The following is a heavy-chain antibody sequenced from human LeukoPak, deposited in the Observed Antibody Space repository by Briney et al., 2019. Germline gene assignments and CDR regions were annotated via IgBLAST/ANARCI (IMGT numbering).Heavy chain of an antibody. Sequence: SETLSLTCAVSGGSISSSTNWWSWVRQPPGKGLEWIGEIYHSGGTNYNPSLKSRITISVDTSKNQFSLKLSSVTAADTAVYYCARASHTASHYDILIGGGYYYYMDVWGKGTTVTISS. J-gene: IGHJ6*03. CDR1: GGSISSSTNW. V-gene: IGHV4-4*02. CDR3: ARASHTASHYDILIGGGYYYYMDV. CDR2: IYHSGGT. D-gene: IGHD3-9*01.